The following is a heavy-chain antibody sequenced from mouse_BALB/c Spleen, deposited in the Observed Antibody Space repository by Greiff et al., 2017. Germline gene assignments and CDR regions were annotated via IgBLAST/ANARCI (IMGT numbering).Heavy chain of an antibody. CDR1: GFTFSSYT. Sequence: EVKLMESGGGLVKPGGSLKLSCAASGFTFSSYTMSWVRQTPEKRLEWVATISSGGGNTYYPDSVKGRFTISRDNAKNNLYLQMSSLRSEDTALYYCARCRYYYGSSSWYFDVWGAGTTVTVSS. J-gene: IGHJ1*01. CDR2: ISSGGGNT. D-gene: IGHD1-1*01. CDR3: ARCRYYYGSSSWYFDV. V-gene: IGHV5-9*03.